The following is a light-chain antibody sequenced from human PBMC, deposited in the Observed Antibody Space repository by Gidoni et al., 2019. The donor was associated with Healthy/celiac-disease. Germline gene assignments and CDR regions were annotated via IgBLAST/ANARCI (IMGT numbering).Light chain of an antibody. CDR1: QSVLYSSHNKNY. CDR2: WAP. CDR3: QQYYSTPCS. Sequence: DIVMTQAPDSLAVTLGERATINCKSSQSVLYSSHNKNYLAWYHQKPGQPPKLLIYWAPTRESGVPDRFSGSGSGTDFTLTISSLQAEDVAVYYCQQYYSTPCSFGQGTKLEIK. V-gene: IGKV4-1*01. J-gene: IGKJ2*04.